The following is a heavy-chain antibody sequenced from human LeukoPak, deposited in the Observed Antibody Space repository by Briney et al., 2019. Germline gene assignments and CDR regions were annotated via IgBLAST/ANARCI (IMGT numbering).Heavy chain of an antibody. J-gene: IGHJ4*02. V-gene: IGHV1-2*02. CDR3: ARDIYGDYVSDPSY. Sequence: ASVKVSCNTSGNNFSRYIHWMRQAPGQGLEWMGWIDPHSGGTNSAQKFQGRVTMTRDTSISAVYMELTSLRSDDTAVYYCARDIYGDYVSDPSYWGQGTLVTVSS. CDR1: GNNFSRY. D-gene: IGHD4-17*01. CDR2: IDPHSGGT.